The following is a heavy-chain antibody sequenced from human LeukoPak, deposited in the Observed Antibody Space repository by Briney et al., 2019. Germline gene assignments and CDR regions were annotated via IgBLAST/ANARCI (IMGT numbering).Heavy chain of an antibody. V-gene: IGHV4-4*07. CDR1: GGSISSYY. Sequence: PSETLSLTCTVSGGSISSYYWSWIRQPAGKGLEWIGRIYTSGSTNYNPSLKSRVTMSVDTSKNQFSLKLSSVTAADTAVYYCARGGFGPRRYYYYMDVWGKGTTVTVPS. J-gene: IGHJ6*03. CDR3: ARGGFGPRRYYYYMDV. CDR2: IYTSGST. D-gene: IGHD3-10*01.